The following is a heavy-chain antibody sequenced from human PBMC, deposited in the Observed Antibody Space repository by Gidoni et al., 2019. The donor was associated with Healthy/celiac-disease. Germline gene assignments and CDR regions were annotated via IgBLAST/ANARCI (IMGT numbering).Heavy chain of an antibody. J-gene: IGHJ6*02. D-gene: IGHD6-13*01. CDR1: GGSISSSSYY. CDR2: IYYSGST. Sequence: QLQLQESGPGLVKPSETLSLTCTVSGGSISSSSYYWGWIRPPPGKGLEWIGSIYYSGSTYYNPSLKSRVTISVDTSKNQFSLKLSSVTAADTAVYYCAREVPGQQGGGVDVWGQGTTVTVSS. CDR3: AREVPGQQGGGVDV. V-gene: IGHV4-39*02.